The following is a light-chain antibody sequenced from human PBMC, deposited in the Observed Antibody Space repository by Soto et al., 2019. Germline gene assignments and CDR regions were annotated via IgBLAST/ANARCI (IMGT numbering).Light chain of an antibody. Sequence: DIHMTQSPSTLSASVLYRVTITFRASQSISSWLAWYQQKPGKAPKLLIYKASSLESGVPSRFSGSGSGTEFTLTISSLQPDDFATYYCQQYNSYPTFGQGTKV. V-gene: IGKV1-5*03. J-gene: IGKJ1*01. CDR3: QQYNSYPT. CDR1: QSISSW. CDR2: KAS.